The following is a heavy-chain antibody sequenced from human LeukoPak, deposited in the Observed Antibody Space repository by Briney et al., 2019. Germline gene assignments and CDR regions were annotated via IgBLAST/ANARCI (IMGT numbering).Heavy chain of an antibody. V-gene: IGHV4-38-2*02. Sequence: SETLSLTCTVSGYSISSGYYWGWIRQPPGKGLEWIGYIYYSGSTNYNPSLKSRVTISVDTSKNQFSLKLSSVTAADTAVYYCARHHSSSWYAGGYGMDVWGQGTTVTVSS. D-gene: IGHD6-13*01. J-gene: IGHJ6*02. CDR3: ARHHSSSWYAGGYGMDV. CDR1: GYSISSGYY. CDR2: IYYSGST.